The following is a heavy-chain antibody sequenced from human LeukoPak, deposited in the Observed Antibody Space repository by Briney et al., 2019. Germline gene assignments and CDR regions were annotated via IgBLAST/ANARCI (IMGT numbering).Heavy chain of an antibody. CDR3: ARSAEWLRNAFDI. V-gene: IGHV4-59*01. J-gene: IGHJ3*02. Sequence: SETLSLSCTVSDASTSHFYWNWIRQPPGKGLEWIGYMHNSGSSKHSPSLKSRVTISIDTSKNQFSLQLTSVTAADTAIYYCARSAEWLRNAFDIWGQGTMVSVSS. CDR1: DASTSHFY. CDR2: MHNSGSS. D-gene: IGHD5-12*01.